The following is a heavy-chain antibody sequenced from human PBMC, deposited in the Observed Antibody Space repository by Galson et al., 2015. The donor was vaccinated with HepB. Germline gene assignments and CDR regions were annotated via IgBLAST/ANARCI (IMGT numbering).Heavy chain of an antibody. CDR1: GDFISSGDYY. J-gene: IGHJ5*02. CDR3: ARSHYYDSSGHRINPMGFDP. CDR2: IYYSGKT. D-gene: IGHD3-22*01. Sequence: TLSLTCTVSGDFISSGDYYWSWIRQHPGKGLEWIGYIYYSGKTYCSPSLKSRVTLSIDTSENQFSLKLRSVTAADTAVYYCARSHYYDSSGHRINPMGFDPWGQGTLVTVSS. V-gene: IGHV4-31*03.